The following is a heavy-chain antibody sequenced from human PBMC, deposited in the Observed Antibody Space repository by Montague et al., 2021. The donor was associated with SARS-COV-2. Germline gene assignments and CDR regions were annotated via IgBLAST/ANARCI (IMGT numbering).Heavy chain of an antibody. CDR3: ARAKGSRYYYDSSGYYRDRGYYYYYYGMDV. V-gene: IGHV4-61*02. CDR2: IYTSGST. D-gene: IGHD3-22*01. Sequence: TLSLTCTVSGGSISSGSYYWSWIRQPAGKGLEWIGRIYTSGSTNYNPSLKSRVTISVDTSKNQFSLKLSSETAADTAVYYCARAKGSRYYYDSSGYYRDRGYYYYYYGMDVWGQGTTVTVSS. J-gene: IGHJ6*02. CDR1: GGSISSGSYY.